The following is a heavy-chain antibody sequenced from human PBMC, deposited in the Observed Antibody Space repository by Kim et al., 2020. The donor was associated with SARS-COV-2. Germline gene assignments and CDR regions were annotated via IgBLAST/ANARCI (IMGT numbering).Heavy chain of an antibody. V-gene: IGHV3-21*01. CDR3: ARGSQRVATIGPYYYYGMDV. Sequence: GGSLRLSCAASGFTFSSYSMNWVRQAPGKGLEWVSSISSSSSYIYYADSVKGRFTISRDNAKNSLYLQMNSLRAEDTAVYYCARGSQRVATIGPYYYYGMDVWGQGTTVTVSS. CDR2: ISSSSSYI. J-gene: IGHJ6*02. D-gene: IGHD5-12*01. CDR1: GFTFSSYS.